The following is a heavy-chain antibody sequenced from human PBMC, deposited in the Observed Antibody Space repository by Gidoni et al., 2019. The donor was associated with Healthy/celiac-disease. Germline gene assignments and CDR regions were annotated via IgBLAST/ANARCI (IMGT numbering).Heavy chain of an antibody. J-gene: IGHJ6*02. V-gene: IGHV5-51*03. Sequence: EGQLGQSGAEVNKTGECRKDSCKGAGYSFASDSIGWVRQMPGKGLEWLGIIDPGDSDTRYSPSFQGQVPISADKSISTAYLQWSSLKASDPAMYYCARRFSSYGMDVWGQGTTVTVSS. D-gene: IGHD3-3*01. CDR2: IDPGDSDT. CDR1: GYSFASDS. CDR3: ARRFSSYGMDV.